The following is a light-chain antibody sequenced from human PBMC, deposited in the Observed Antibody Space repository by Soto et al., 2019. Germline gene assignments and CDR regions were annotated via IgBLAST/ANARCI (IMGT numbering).Light chain of an antibody. J-gene: IGKJ1*01. V-gene: IGKV3-15*01. CDR3: QQYDQWPGT. CDR1: QGVSSN. CDR2: GAS. Sequence: EIVMTQSPATLSGSPGDTATLSCRASQGVSSNLAWYQQNPGQAPRLLIYGASTRATGVPTRFSGSGSGTEFTLTISSLQSEDFAIFYCQQYDQWPGTFGQGTKVDIK.